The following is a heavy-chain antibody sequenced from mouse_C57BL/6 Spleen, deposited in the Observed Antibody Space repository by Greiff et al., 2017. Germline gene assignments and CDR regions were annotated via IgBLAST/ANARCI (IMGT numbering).Heavy chain of an antibody. Sequence: VQLQQSGPELVKPGASVKISCTASGYSFTSYYIHWVKQRPGQGLEWIGWIYPGSGNTKYNEKFKGKATLTADTYSSTAYMQLSSLTSEDAAVYYCARGEELDWYFDVWGTGTTVTVSS. D-gene: IGHD4-1*01. V-gene: IGHV1-66*01. CDR2: IYPGSGNT. J-gene: IGHJ1*03. CDR1: GYSFTSYY. CDR3: ARGEELDWYFDV.